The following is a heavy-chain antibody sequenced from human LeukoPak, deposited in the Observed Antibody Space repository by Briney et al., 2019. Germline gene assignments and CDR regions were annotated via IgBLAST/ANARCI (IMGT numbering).Heavy chain of an antibody. Sequence: GGSLRLSCAASGFTFSSYAMHWVRQAPGKGLEWVAVISYDGSNKYYADSVKGRFTISRDNSKNTLYLQMSSLRAEDTAVYYCARDLLLSSSSNASGDYWGQGTLVTVSS. CDR2: ISYDGSNK. D-gene: IGHD6-6*01. V-gene: IGHV3-30*15. CDR3: ARDLLLSSSSNASGDY. J-gene: IGHJ4*02. CDR1: GFTFSSYA.